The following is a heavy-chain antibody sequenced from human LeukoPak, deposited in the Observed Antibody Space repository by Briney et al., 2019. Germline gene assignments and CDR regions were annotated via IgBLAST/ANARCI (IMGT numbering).Heavy chain of an antibody. CDR3: ARDFHSSSSYFDY. CDR1: GYTFTGYY. V-gene: IGHV1-2*02. D-gene: IGHD6-6*01. CDR2: INPNSGGT. J-gene: IGHJ4*02. Sequence: ASVKVSCKASGYTFTGYYMHWVRQAPGQGLEWMGWINPNSGGTNYAQKFQGRVTMTRDTSISSAYMELSRLRSDDTAVYYCARDFHSSSSYFDYWGQGTLVTVSS.